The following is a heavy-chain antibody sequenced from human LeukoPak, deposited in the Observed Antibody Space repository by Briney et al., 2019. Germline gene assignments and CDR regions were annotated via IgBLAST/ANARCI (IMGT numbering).Heavy chain of an antibody. CDR3: ARHVGYGNNWFDP. V-gene: IGHV4-59*08. Sequence: SETLSLTCTVSGGSISNYYWTWIRQPPGKRLEWIAYVSYSGSSSSNPSLESRVTISVDMSKNQFSLRLSSVTASDTAVYYCARHVGYGNNWFDPWGQGTLVTVSS. J-gene: IGHJ5*02. CDR2: VSYSGSS. D-gene: IGHD5-18*01. CDR1: GGSISNYY.